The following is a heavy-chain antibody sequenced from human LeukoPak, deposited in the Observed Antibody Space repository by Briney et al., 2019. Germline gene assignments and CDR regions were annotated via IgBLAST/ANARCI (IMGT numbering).Heavy chain of an antibody. J-gene: IGHJ5*02. D-gene: IGHD4-17*01. CDR3: AREDGLLRSQSYNWFDP. CDR2: IYYSGST. CDR1: GGSISSSSYY. V-gene: IGHV4-39*07. Sequence: PSETLSLTCTVSGGSISSSSYYRGWIRQPPGKGLEWIGSIYYSGSTYYNPSLKSRVTISVDTSKNQFSLKLSSVTAADTAVYYCAREDGLLRSQSYNWFDPWGQGTLVTVSS.